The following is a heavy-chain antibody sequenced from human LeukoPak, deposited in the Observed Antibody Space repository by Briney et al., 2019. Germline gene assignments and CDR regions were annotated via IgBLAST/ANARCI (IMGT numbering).Heavy chain of an antibody. Sequence: GASVKVSRKASGYTFTSYYMHWVRQAPGQGLEWMGIINPSGGSTSYAQKFQGRVTMTRDMSTSTVYMELSSLRSEDTAVYYCARVLREVRGKSYYFDYWGQGTLVTVSS. D-gene: IGHD3-10*01. CDR2: INPSGGST. V-gene: IGHV1-46*01. J-gene: IGHJ4*02. CDR3: ARVLREVRGKSYYFDY. CDR1: GYTFTSYY.